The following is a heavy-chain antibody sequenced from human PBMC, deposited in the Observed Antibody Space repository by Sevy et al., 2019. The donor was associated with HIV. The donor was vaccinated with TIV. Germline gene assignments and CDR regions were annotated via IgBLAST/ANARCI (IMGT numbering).Heavy chain of an antibody. Sequence: GGSLRLSCAASGFTFNTHVMNWVRQAPGKGLEWVSSISGFGNTYYADSVRGRFNISRDNAKNTLYLQMNSLRADDTAVYYCAKVLNPALESMMEGTVRSLKGFDVWGQGTMVTVSS. V-gene: IGHV3-23*01. CDR3: AKVLNPALESMMEGTVRSLKGFDV. CDR2: ISGFGNT. J-gene: IGHJ3*01. D-gene: IGHD3-22*01. CDR1: GFTFNTHV.